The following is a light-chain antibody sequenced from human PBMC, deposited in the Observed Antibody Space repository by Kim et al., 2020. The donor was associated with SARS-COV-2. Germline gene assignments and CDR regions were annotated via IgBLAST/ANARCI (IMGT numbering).Light chain of an antibody. V-gene: IGKV1-5*03. J-gene: IGKJ2*01. Sequence: SASVGDSVTITCRASQSISSWLAWYQQKPGKAPKLLIYKASSLESGVPSRFSGSGSGTEFTLTISSLQPDDFATYYCQQYNSYSPTFGQGTKLEI. CDR3: QQYNSYSPT. CDR2: KAS. CDR1: QSISSW.